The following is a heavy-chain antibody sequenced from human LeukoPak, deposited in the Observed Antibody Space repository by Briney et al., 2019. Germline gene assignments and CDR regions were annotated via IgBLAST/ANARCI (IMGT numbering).Heavy chain of an antibody. CDR2: ISSSSSSYK. D-gene: IGHD1-26*01. CDR1: GFTFSSYS. CDR3: AKPSGSGVDY. V-gene: IGHV3-21*01. J-gene: IGHJ4*02. Sequence: GGSLRLSCAASGFTFSSYSMNWVRQAPGKGLEWVSSISSSSSSYKYYADSVKGRFTITRDNTKNTLYLQMNSLRLEDMALYYCAKPSGSGVDYWGRGTRVTVSS.